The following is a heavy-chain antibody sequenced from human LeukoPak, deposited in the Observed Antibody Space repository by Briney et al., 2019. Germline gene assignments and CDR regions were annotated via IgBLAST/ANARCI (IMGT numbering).Heavy chain of an antibody. CDR1: GFTFSSYW. V-gene: IGHV3-30*18. CDR3: ANDAAQQQLSNLFYGMDV. J-gene: IGHJ6*02. D-gene: IGHD6-13*01. CDR2: ISYDGSNK. Sequence: GGSLRLSCAASGFTFSSYWMNWARQAPGKGLEWVAFISYDGSNKYYADSVKGRFTISRDNSRNTLYLQMSSLRAEDTAVYFCANDAAQQQLSNLFYGMDVWGQGTTVTVSS.